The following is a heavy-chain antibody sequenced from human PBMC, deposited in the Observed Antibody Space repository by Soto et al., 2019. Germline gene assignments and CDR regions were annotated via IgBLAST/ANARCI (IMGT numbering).Heavy chain of an antibody. CDR3: ARDRGVGSGSDY. V-gene: IGHV1-69*08. J-gene: IGHJ4*02. Sequence: QVQLVQSGAEVKKPGSSVKVSCKASGGTFSSYTISWVRQAPGQGLEWMGRIIPILGIANYAQKFQGRVTITADKSTSTAVMELSSLRSEDTAVYYCARDRGVGSGSDYWGQGTLVTVSS. CDR1: GGTFSSYT. CDR2: IIPILGIA. D-gene: IGHD6-19*01.